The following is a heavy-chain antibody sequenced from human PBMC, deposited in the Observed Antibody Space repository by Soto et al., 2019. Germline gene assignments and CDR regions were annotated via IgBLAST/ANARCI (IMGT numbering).Heavy chain of an antibody. CDR1: GYTFTSYY. CDR2: ISPSGGTT. J-gene: IGHJ4*02. CDR3: ARGASSWYFDY. V-gene: IGHV1-46*01. Sequence: QVQLMQSGAGVKKPGASVKVSCKASGYTFTSYYMHWVRQAPGQGLAWMGIISPSGGTTSYAQKFQGRVTMTRDTSTSTVYMELSSLRSEDTAVYFCARGASSWYFDYWGQGTLVTVSS.